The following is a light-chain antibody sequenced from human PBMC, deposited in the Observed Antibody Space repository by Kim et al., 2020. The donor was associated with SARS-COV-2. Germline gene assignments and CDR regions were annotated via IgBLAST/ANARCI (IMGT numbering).Light chain of an antibody. J-gene: IGKJ1*01. V-gene: IGKV1-39*01. Sequence: DIQMTQSPSSLSASVGDRVTIICRASQNIKNYLSWCQQKPGKAPKLLIYAASSLQSGVPSRFSGSGSGTDFTLTISSLQPEDVGTYFCQQIYSTPWTFGQGTKVDIK. CDR2: AAS. CDR1: QNIKNY. CDR3: QQIYSTPWT.